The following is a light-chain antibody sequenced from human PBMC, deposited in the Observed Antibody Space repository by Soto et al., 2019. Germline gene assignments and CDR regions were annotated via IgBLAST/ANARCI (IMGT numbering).Light chain of an antibody. J-gene: IGKJ5*01. CDR3: QQYGSSIT. CDR2: GAS. Sequence: EIVMTQSPATLSVSPGERATLSCRASQSVSSNLAWYQQKPGQAPRLLIYGASTRATGIPDRFSGSGSGTDFTLTISRLEPEDFAVFYCQQYGSSITFGQGTRLDIK. CDR1: QSVSSN. V-gene: IGKV3-20*01.